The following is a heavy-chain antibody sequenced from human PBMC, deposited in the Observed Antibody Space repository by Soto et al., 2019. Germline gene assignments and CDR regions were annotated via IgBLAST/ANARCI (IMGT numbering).Heavy chain of an antibody. J-gene: IGHJ4*02. D-gene: IGHD7-27*01. CDR1: GFTFSGSA. CDR3: TIEGAGVDS. V-gene: IGHV3-73*02. Sequence: EVQLVESGGGLVQPGGSLQLSCAASGFTFSGSAMHWVRQASGRGLEWVGRIRSKANTYATAYAASPKGRFTISRDDSKDTATLQMNSLKTEDTVIFYGTIEGAGVDSWGQATVVTASS. CDR2: IRSKANTYAT.